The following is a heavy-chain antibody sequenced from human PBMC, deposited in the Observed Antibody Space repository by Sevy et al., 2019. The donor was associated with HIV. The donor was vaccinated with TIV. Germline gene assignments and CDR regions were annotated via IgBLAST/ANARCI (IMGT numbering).Heavy chain of an antibody. Sequence: GGSLRLSCAASGFTFSIYSMNWVRQAPGKGLEWVSSISSSSSHIYYGDSVKGRFTISRDNAKNSLYLQMNSLRAEDTAVYYCARDHTYYDQETILGWFGPWGQGTLVTVSS. D-gene: IGHD3-22*01. CDR3: ARDHTYYDQETILGWFGP. J-gene: IGHJ5*02. CDR2: ISSSSSHI. V-gene: IGHV3-21*01. CDR1: GFTFSIYS.